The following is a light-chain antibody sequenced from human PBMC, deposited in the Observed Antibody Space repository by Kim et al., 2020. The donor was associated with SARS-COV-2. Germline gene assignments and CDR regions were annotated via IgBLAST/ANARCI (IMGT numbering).Light chain of an antibody. V-gene: IGKV4-1*01. CDR1: QSLLYSHNNKNY. Sequence: DIVMIQSPDSLAVSLGERATINCKSSQSLLYSHNNKNYLAWYQQRPRQPPKLLMHWASTRESGVPDRISGSGSGTDFTLTISSLQAEDVAVYFCQQYLSPPYTFGQGTKLEI. J-gene: IGKJ2*01. CDR2: WAS. CDR3: QQYLSPPYT.